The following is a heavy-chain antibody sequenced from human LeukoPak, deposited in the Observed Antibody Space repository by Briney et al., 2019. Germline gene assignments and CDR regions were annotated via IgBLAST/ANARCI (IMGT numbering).Heavy chain of an antibody. Sequence: SVKVSCKASGGTFSSYAISWVRQAPGQGLEWMGGIIPIFGTANYAQKFQGRVTITTDESTSTAYMELSSLRSEDTAVYYCARGPYGTGSHFDFWGQGTLVTVSS. D-gene: IGHD3-10*01. V-gene: IGHV1-69*05. CDR3: ARGPYGTGSHFDF. CDR1: GGTFSSYA. J-gene: IGHJ4*02. CDR2: IIPIFGTA.